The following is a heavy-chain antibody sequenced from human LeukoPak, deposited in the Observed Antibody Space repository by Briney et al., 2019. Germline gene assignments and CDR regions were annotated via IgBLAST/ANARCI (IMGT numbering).Heavy chain of an antibody. Sequence: GGSLRLSCAASGFTFSSYSMNWVRQAPGKGLEWVSYISSSSSTIYYADSVKGRFTTSRDNAKNSLYLQMDGLRADDTAIYYCARDAYDDASESWGQGTLVTVSS. CDR1: GFTFSSYS. CDR2: ISSSSSTI. D-gene: IGHD3-3*01. J-gene: IGHJ5*02. V-gene: IGHV3-48*01. CDR3: ARDAYDDASES.